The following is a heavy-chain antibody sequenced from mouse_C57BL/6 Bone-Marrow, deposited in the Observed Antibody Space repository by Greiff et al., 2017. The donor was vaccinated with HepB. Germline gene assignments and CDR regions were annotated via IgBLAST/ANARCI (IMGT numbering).Heavy chain of an antibody. Sequence: QLQQSGPELVKPGASVKISCKASGYAFSSSWMNWVKQRPGKGLEWIGRIYPGDGDTNYNGKFKGKATLTADKSSSTAYMQLSSLTSEDSAVYFCARLIGSKGAMDYWGQGTSVTVSS. CDR1: GYAFSSSW. CDR2: IYPGDGDT. V-gene: IGHV1-82*01. D-gene: IGHD1-3*01. J-gene: IGHJ4*01. CDR3: ARLIGSKGAMDY.